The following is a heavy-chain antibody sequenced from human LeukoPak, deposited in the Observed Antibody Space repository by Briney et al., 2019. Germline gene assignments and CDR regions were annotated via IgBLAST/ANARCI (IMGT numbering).Heavy chain of an antibody. D-gene: IGHD2-15*01. CDR1: GGSLRNHY. J-gene: IGHJ5*02. Sequence: PSETLSLTCTVSGGSLRNHYWIWIRQPPGKGLEWIGHISYTGSTNYNPSLKSRVTISVDTSKNQFSLKVTSVTAADTAVYSCARGHDGVVGWFAPWGRGTLVTVSS. CDR2: ISYTGST. V-gene: IGHV4-59*11. CDR3: ARGHDGVVGWFAP.